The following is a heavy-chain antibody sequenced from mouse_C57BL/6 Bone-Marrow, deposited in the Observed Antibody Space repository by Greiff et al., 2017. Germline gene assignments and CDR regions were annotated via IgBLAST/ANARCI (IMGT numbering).Heavy chain of an antibody. CDR1: GYTFTDYY. CDR2: INPNNGGT. J-gene: IGHJ2*01. Sequence: VQLQQSGPELVKPGASVKISCKASGYTFTDYYMNWVKQSPGKSLEWIGDINPNNGGTSYNQKFKGKATLTVDKSSSTAYMELRSLTSEDSAVYYCAREGNWGSFDYWGQGTTLTVSS. CDR3: AREGNWGSFDY. V-gene: IGHV1-26*01. D-gene: IGHD4-1*01.